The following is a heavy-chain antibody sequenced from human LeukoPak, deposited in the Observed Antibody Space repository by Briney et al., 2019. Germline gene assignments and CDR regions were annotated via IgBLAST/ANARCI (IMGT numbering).Heavy chain of an antibody. J-gene: IGHJ1*01. V-gene: IGHV1-69*04. D-gene: IGHD5-24*01. CDR2: IIPIFGIA. CDR3: ARSGRWLQLVGSEYFQH. Sequence: ASVKVSCKASGGTFSSYAISWVRQAPGQGLEWMGRIIPIFGIANYAQKFQGRVTITADKSTSTAYMELSSLRSEGTAVYYCARSGRWLQLVGSEYFQHWGQGTLVTVSS. CDR1: GGTFSSYA.